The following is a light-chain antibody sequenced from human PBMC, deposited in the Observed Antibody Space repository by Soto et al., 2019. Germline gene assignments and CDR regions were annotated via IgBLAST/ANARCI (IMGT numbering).Light chain of an antibody. CDR1: QSISSW. J-gene: IGKJ2*01. V-gene: IGKV1-5*03. CDR3: QHYSGYSRS. CDR2: KAS. Sequence: DIQMTQSPSTLSASVGDRVTITCRASQSISSWLAWFQQKPGKAPKLLIYKASSLDSGVPSRFSGSGSGTEFTLTISSLQPDDFATYYCQHYSGYSRSFGQGTKLEIK.